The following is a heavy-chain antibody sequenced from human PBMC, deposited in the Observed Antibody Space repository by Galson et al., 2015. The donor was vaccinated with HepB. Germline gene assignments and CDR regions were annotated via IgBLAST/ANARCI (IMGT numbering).Heavy chain of an antibody. Sequence: SVKVSCKASGYTFTSSDIKWVRQTPGQGLEWMGWMNPNRGNTGYAQKFQGRVTMTRNTSISTAYMELSSLRSEDTAVYYCACVAAAGRARYNWFDPWGQGTLVTVSS. J-gene: IGHJ5*02. CDR3: ACVAAAGRARYNWFDP. V-gene: IGHV1-8*01. D-gene: IGHD6-13*01. CDR1: GYTFTSSD. CDR2: MNPNRGNT.